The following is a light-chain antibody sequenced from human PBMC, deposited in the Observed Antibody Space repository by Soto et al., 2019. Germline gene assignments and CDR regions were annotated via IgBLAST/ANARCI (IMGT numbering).Light chain of an antibody. Sequence: EIVLTQSPGTLSLSPGERATLSCRASQSVSSSYLAWYQQNPGQAPRLLIYGASSRATGIPDRFSGSGSGTDFTLTISRLEPEDFAVYYCQQYGSSPVTFGGGTKVDMK. CDR2: GAS. CDR1: QSVSSSY. CDR3: QQYGSSPVT. V-gene: IGKV3-20*01. J-gene: IGKJ4*01.